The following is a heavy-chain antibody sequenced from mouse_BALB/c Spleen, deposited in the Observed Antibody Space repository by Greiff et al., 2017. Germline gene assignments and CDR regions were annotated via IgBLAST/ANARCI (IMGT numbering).Heavy chain of an antibody. Sequence: DVQLQESGPGLVKPSQSLSLTCSVTGYSITSGYYWNWIRQFPGNKLEWMGYISYDGSNNYNPSLKNRISITRDTSKNQFFLKLNSVTTEDTATYYCARVKEIVYAMDYWGQGTSVTVSS. CDR1: GYSITSGYY. V-gene: IGHV3-6*02. D-gene: IGHD1-3*01. CDR3: ARVKEIVYAMDY. J-gene: IGHJ4*01. CDR2: ISYDGSN.